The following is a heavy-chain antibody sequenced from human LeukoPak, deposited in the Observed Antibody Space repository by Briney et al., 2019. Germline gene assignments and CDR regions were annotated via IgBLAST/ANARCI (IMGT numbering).Heavy chain of an antibody. CDR2: IIPIFGTA. CDR3: TRDLTYCGGDCYSDY. V-gene: IGHV1-69*05. Sequence: SVKVSCKASGGTFSSYAISWVRQAPGQGPEWMGRIIPIFGTANYAQKFQGRVTITTDESTSTAYMELSSLRSEDTAVYYCTRDLTYCGGDCYSDYWGQGTLVTVSS. CDR1: GGTFSSYA. D-gene: IGHD2-21*02. J-gene: IGHJ4*02.